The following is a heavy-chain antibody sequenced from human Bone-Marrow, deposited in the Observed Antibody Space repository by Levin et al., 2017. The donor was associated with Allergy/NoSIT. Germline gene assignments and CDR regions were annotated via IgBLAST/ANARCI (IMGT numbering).Heavy chain of an antibody. V-gene: IGHV4-39*01. CDR1: GGSIISRSYY. J-gene: IGHJ5*02. Sequence: SETLSLTCSVSGGSIISRSYYWGWIRQPPGKGLEWIGNIFHDGSISYSPSLRSRVTISVDTSKSQFSLKLRSVAAADTAVYFCERYDRNEIWFDPWGQGTLVTVSS. CDR3: ERYDRNEIWFDP. CDR2: IFHDGSI. D-gene: IGHD3-16*01.